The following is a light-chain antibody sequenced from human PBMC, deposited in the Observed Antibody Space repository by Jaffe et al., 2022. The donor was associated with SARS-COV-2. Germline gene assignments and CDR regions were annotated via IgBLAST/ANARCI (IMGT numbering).Light chain of an antibody. CDR3: NSYTGSHTWV. J-gene: IGLJ3*02. CDR1: SSDIGGYNF. CDR2: EVN. Sequence: QSALAQPPSASGSPGQSVTISCTGTSSDIGGYNFVSWYQQHPGKAPKVMIYEVNKRPSGVPDRFSGSKSGNTASLTVSGLQAEDEADYFCNSYTGSHTWVFGGGTKLTVL. V-gene: IGLV2-8*01.